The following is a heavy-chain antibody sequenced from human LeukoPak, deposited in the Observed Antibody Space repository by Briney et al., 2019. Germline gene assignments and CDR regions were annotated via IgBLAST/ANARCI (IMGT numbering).Heavy chain of an antibody. V-gene: IGHV1-46*01. D-gene: IGHD3-9*01. Sequence: ASVKVSCKASGYTFTGYYIHWVRQAPGQGLEWMGIFNPTYDIPIYAQTFEGRVTMTRDMSTSTVYMELSTLRSDDTAVYFCAKDPRNILTGDYDDFDIWGQGTMVIVSS. J-gene: IGHJ3*02. CDR3: AKDPRNILTGDYDDFDI. CDR1: GYTFTGYY. CDR2: FNPTYDIP.